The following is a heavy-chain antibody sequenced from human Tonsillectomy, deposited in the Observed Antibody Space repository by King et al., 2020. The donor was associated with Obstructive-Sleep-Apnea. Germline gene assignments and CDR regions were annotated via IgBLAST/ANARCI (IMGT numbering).Heavy chain of an antibody. CDR1: GYTFTGYY. CDR3: ARDPWAWGAAAGYQPYYFDY. J-gene: IGHJ4*02. CDR2: INPNSGGT. Sequence: VQLVESGAEVKKPGASVKVSCKASGYTFTGYYMHWVRQAPGQGLEWMGWINPNSGGTNYAQKFQGRVTMTRDTSISTAYMELSRLRSDDPAVYYCARDPWAWGAAAGYQPYYFDYWGQGTLVTVSS. D-gene: IGHD6-13*01. V-gene: IGHV1-2*02.